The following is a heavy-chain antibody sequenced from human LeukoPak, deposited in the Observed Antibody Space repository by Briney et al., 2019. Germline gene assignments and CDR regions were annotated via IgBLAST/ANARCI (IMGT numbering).Heavy chain of an antibody. CDR2: ISSSGSYI. D-gene: IGHD2-21*01. CDR1: GFTFSNYS. J-gene: IGHJ3*02. CDR3: ARDPEAYCGGDCYRSAFDI. V-gene: IGHV3-21*01. Sequence: PGGSLRLSCAASGFTFSNYSMNWVRQAPGKGLEWVSSISSSGSYIYYADSVKGRFTISRHNAKNSLYPQMNSLRAEDTAVYYCARDPEAYCGGDCYRSAFDIWGQGTMVTVSS.